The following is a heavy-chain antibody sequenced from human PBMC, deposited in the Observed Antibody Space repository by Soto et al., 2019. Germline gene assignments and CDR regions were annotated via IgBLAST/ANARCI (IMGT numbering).Heavy chain of an antibody. Sequence: SVKVSCKASGGTLCSYAIRWVRQSPGYGLQWMGGITPICGTAIYAQKFHGRVTITADEYRSTAYMELSSLRSEDTAVYYCARDSSRSYTAGMDVWG. CDR2: ITPICGTA. CDR1: GGTLCSYA. V-gene: IGHV1-69*13. D-gene: IGHD2-2*02. CDR3: ARDSSRSYTAGMDV. J-gene: IGHJ6*02.